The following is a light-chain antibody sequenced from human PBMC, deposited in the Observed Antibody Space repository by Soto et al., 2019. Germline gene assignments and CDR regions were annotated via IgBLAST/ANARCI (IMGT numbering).Light chain of an antibody. CDR1: QGSRND. V-gene: IGKV1-6*01. Sequence: AIQMTQSPSSLSASVGDRVTITCRASQGSRNDLGWYQQKPGKAAKLLIYAASSLQSGVPSRFSGSGSGTDFTLTISSLQHEDFATYYCLQDYNYPPTFGQGTKVEIK. CDR2: AAS. J-gene: IGKJ1*01. CDR3: LQDYNYPPT.